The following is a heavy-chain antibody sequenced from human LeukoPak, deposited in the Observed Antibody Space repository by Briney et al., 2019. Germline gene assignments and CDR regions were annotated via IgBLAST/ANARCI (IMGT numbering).Heavy chain of an antibody. J-gene: IGHJ3*01. Sequence: GASLQISCVTSGSYFPSYYIAWVRQLPGKGPERMGVIFPGGSDTRYNPAFKGQVTMSVDTSVDTAYLQWSSLKASDAAMYFCAKCRDYYDSSGFYTYDVWGHGTRVIV. CDR3: AKCRDYYDSSGFYTYDV. CDR2: IFPGGSDT. V-gene: IGHV5-51*01. CDR1: GSYFPSYY. D-gene: IGHD3-22*01.